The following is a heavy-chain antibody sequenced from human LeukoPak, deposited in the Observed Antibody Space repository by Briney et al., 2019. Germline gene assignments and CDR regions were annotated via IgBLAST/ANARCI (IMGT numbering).Heavy chain of an antibody. V-gene: IGHV3-30*03. J-gene: IGHJ4*02. CDR1: GFTFSTYG. CDR3: ATDRGWYFDN. Sequence: PGGSLRLSCAASGFTFSTYGMHWVRQAPGKGLEWVAFISYDGSNKYFPDSVKGRFTISRDNSKNTLYLQTNSLRAEDTAVYYCATDRGWYFDNWGQGTLVTVSS. CDR2: ISYDGSNK. D-gene: IGHD6-19*01.